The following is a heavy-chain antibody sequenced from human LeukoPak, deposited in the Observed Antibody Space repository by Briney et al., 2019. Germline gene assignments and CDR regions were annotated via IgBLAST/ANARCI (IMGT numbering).Heavy chain of an antibody. V-gene: IGHV4-34*01. CDR2: INHSGST. CDR3: ARGAIAVAGHNWFDP. Sequence: SETLSLTCAVYGGSFSGYYWSWIRQPPGKGLEWIGEINHSGSTNYNPSLKSRVTTSVDTSKNQFSLKLSSVTAADTAVYYCARGAIAVAGHNWFDPWGQGTLVTVSS. D-gene: IGHD6-19*01. J-gene: IGHJ5*02. CDR1: GGSFSGYY.